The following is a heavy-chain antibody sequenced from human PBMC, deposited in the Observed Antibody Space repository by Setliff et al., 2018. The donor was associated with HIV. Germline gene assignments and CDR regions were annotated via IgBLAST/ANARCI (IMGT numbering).Heavy chain of an antibody. J-gene: IGHJ3*02. CDR3: ARVRYSSGWYSHAFDI. Sequence: SETLSLTCTVSGGSISSYYWSRIRQPPGKGLEWIGYIYYSGSTNYNPSLKSRVTISVDTSKNQFSLKLSSVTAADTAVYYCARVRYSSGWYSHAFDIWGQGTMVTVSS. CDR2: IYYSGST. D-gene: IGHD6-19*01. CDR1: GGSISSYY. V-gene: IGHV4-59*01.